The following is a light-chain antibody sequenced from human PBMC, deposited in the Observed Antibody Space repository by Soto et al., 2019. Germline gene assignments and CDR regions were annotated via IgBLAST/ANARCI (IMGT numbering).Light chain of an antibody. V-gene: IGLV3-1*01. CDR1: NLGNKY. Sequence: SYELTQPPSVSVSPGQTTRITCTAENLGNKYVSWYQHRPGQSPKLVIHQNNKRPSGIPERFSGSNSGKTATLTISGTQAMDEAGYFCQTWDTTVLFGGGTKVTVL. CDR2: QNN. CDR3: QTWDTTVL. J-gene: IGLJ3*02.